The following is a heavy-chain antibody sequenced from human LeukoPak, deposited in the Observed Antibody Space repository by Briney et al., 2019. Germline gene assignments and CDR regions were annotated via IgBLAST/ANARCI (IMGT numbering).Heavy chain of an antibody. J-gene: IGHJ4*02. V-gene: IGHV3-74*01. D-gene: IGHD2-2*01. Sequence: GGSLRLSCAASGFTFSSYGMHWVRQGPGKGLVWVSRINSDGSTTNYADSVKGRFTISRDNANNSLYLQMNSLRAEDTAVYHCALSRTLDYWGQGTLVTVSS. CDR3: ALSRTLDY. CDR2: INSDGSTT. CDR1: GFTFSSYG.